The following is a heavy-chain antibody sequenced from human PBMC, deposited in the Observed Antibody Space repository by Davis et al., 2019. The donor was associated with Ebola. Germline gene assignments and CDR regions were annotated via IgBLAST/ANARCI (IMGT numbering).Heavy chain of an antibody. D-gene: IGHD2-21*01. CDR1: GYTFTGYD. Sequence: AASVKVSCKASGYTFTGYDINWVRQATGQGLEWLGWMNPNSGNTGYAQKFQGRVTMTRENSMSTAYMELSSLRSEDTAVYFCARGGVAYSDLDYWGQGTLVAVSS. J-gene: IGHJ4*02. CDR3: ARGGVAYSDLDY. CDR2: MNPNSGNT. V-gene: IGHV1-8*01.